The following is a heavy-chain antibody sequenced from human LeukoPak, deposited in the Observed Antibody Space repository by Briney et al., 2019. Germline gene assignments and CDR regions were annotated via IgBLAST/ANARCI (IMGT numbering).Heavy chain of an antibody. D-gene: IGHD3/OR15-3a*01. V-gene: IGHV4-34*01. Sequence: SETLSLTCAVYGGSLSGYYWSWIRQPPGKGLEWIGEINHSGSTNYNPSLKSRVTISVDTSKNQFSLKLNSVTAADTAVYYCASEGLLSNNWFDPWGQGTLVTVSS. CDR3: ASEGLLSNNWFDP. J-gene: IGHJ5*02. CDR2: INHSGST. CDR1: GGSLSGYY.